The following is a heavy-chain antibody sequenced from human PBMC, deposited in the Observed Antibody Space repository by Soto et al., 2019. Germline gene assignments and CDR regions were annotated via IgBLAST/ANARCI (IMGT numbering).Heavy chain of an antibody. CDR1: GYTFTSYD. J-gene: IGHJ3*02. CDR2: IIPILGIA. CDR3: ARAYYYDSSGYDPDAFDI. D-gene: IGHD3-22*01. Sequence: ASVKVSCKASGYTFTSYDINWVRQAPGQGLEWMGRIIPILGIANYAQKFQGRVTITADKSTSTAYMELSSLRSEDTAVYYCARAYYYDSSGYDPDAFDIWGQGTMVTVSS. V-gene: IGHV1-69*04.